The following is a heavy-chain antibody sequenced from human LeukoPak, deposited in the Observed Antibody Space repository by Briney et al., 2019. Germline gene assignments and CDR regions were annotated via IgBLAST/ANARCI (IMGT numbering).Heavy chain of an antibody. CDR2: INHSGST. CDR1: GGSFSGYY. J-gene: IGHJ4*02. CDR3: ARAPMVRGVIDLDY. Sequence: SETLSLTCAVYGGSFSGYYWSWIRQPPGKGLEWIGEINHSGSTNYNPSLKSRVTISVDTSKNQFSLKLSSVTAADTAVYYCARAPMVRGVIDLDYWGQGTLVTVSS. D-gene: IGHD3-10*01. V-gene: IGHV4-34*01.